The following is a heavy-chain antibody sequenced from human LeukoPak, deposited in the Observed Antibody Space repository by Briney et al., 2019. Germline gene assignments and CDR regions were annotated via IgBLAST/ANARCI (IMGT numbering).Heavy chain of an antibody. CDR2: INHSGST. D-gene: IGHD2-2*01. Sequence: PSETLSLTCAVYGGSFSGYYWSWIRHPPGKGLEWIGEINHSGSTNYNPSLKSRVTISVDTSKNQFSLKLSSVTAADTAVYYCARGVWYCSSTSCYSNWCDPGGEGPLV. CDR1: GGSFSGYY. CDR3: ARGVWYCSSTSCYSNWCDP. J-gene: IGHJ5*02. V-gene: IGHV4-34*01.